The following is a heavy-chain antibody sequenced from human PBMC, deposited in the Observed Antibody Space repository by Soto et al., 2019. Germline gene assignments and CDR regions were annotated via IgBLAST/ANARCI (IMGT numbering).Heavy chain of an antibody. V-gene: IGHV6-1*01. Sequence: QVQLQQSGPGLVKPSQTLSVTCDISGDSVSSGSASWNWIRQTPSRGLEWLGRTYYRSKWFYDYAVSVNSRMTITPDTSKNQLSLQLSSVSPEDTAVYYCTRNVGSSWLDSWGQGTLVTVSS. CDR1: GDSVSSGSAS. J-gene: IGHJ5*01. CDR2: TYYRSKWFY. CDR3: TRNVGSSWLDS.